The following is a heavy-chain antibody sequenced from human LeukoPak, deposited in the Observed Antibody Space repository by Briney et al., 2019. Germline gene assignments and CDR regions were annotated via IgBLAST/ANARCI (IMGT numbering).Heavy chain of an antibody. J-gene: IGHJ4*02. CDR2: IKQDGSEK. CDR3: ARIVSIAARDY. Sequence: GGSLRLSCAASGFTFSSYWLSWVRQAPGKGLEWVANIKQDGSEKYYVDSVKGRFTISRDNAKNSLYLQMNSLRAEDTAVYYCARIVSIAARDYWGQGTLVTVSS. D-gene: IGHD6-6*01. CDR1: GFTFSSYW. V-gene: IGHV3-7*01.